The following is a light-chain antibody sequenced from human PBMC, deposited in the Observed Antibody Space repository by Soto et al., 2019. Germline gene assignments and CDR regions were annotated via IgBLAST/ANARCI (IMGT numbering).Light chain of an antibody. CDR1: PAIASF. V-gene: IGKV1-9*01. Sequence: IQLTQSPSSLSASVGDRVTITCRASPAIASFLAWYQQKPGTAPKLLIYGASTSQSGVPSRFSGSRSGTDYTLTIASLQPEDFATYYCQQLNGSPWTFGQGTK. CDR3: QQLNGSPWT. CDR2: GAS. J-gene: IGKJ1*01.